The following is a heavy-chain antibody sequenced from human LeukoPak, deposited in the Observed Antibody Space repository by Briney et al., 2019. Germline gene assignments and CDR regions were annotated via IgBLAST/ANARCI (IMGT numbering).Heavy chain of an antibody. J-gene: IGHJ4*02. V-gene: IGHV3-30*02. Sequence: GGSLRLSCAASGFTFSSYGMHWVRQAPGKGLEWVAFIRYDGSNKYYADSVKGRFTISRDNSKNTLYLQMNSLRAEDTAVYYCARDRAPYYYDSSGYGDWGQGTLVTVSS. CDR3: ARDRAPYYYDSSGYGD. D-gene: IGHD3-22*01. CDR1: GFTFSSYG. CDR2: IRYDGSNK.